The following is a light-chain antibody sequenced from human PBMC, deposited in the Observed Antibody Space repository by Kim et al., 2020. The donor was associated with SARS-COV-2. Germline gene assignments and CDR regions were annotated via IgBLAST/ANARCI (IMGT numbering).Light chain of an antibody. J-gene: IGKJ2*01. V-gene: IGKV3-15*01. CDR3: QQYDYWPAYT. CDR2: GAS. CDR1: QSVSTK. Sequence: EIVMTQSPATLSVSPGERATLSCRASQSVSTKLAWYQQKPGQAPRLLIYGASTRATDIPARFSGSGSGTEFTLTISSLQSEDFAVYYCQQYDYWPAYTFGKGTKLEI.